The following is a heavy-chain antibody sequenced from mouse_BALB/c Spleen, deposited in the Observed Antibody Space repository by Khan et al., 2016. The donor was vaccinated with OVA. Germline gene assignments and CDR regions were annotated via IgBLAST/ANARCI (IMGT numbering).Heavy chain of an antibody. J-gene: IGHJ3*01. V-gene: IGHV14-1*02. CDR3: ASSGYCAWFAY. CDR1: GFNIKDYY. CDR2: IDPENDNT. Sequence: VQLQQSGAELVRPGALVKLSCKASGFNIKDYYIHWVKRSPEQGLEWIGWIDPENDNTIYEPNFQAKAIITADTSSNTAYLQLSSLASEDTAVYYYASSGYCAWFAYWGQGTLVTVSA.